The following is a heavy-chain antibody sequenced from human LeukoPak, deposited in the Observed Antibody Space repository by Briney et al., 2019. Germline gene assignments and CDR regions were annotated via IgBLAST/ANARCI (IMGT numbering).Heavy chain of an antibody. J-gene: IGHJ4*02. V-gene: IGHV4-34*01. D-gene: IGHD6-13*01. CDR3: ARVWSSSSWYGGDYFDY. Sequence: PSETLSLTCAVYGGSFSGYYWSWIRQPPGKGLEWIGEINHSGSTNYNPSLKSRVTISVDTSKNQFSLKLSSVTAADTAVYYCARVWSSSSWYGGDYFDYWGQGTLVTVSS. CDR1: GGSFSGYY. CDR2: INHSGST.